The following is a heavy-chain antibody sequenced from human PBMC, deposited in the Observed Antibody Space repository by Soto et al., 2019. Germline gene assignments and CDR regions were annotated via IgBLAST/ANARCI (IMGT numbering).Heavy chain of an antibody. V-gene: IGHV3-53*01. J-gene: IGHJ2*01. CDR2: IYSDGST. CDR3: ARDTDYTIDYHWYFDL. Sequence: EVQLVESGGGLIQPGGCLRLSCAASGFSVSSNYMTWVRQAPGKGLEWVSVIYSDGSTFYADSLKGRFTISRDNSKNTLYLQMNSLRAEDTAVYYCARDTDYTIDYHWYFDLWGRGTLVTVSS. CDR1: GFSVSSNY. D-gene: IGHD4-17*01.